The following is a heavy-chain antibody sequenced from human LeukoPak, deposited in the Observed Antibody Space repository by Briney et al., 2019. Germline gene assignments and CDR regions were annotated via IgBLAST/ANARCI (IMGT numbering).Heavy chain of an antibody. CDR1: GYTFTSYA. D-gene: IGHD1-1*01. J-gene: IGHJ4*02. CDR2: INAGNGNT. V-gene: IGHV1-3*01. Sequence: ASVKVSCKASGYTFTSYAMHWVRQAPGQRLEWMGWINAGNGNTKYSQKFQGRVTITRDTSASTAYMELSSLRSEDTAVYYCARDPEGELEPCFDYWGQGTLVTVSS. CDR3: ARDPEGELEPCFDY.